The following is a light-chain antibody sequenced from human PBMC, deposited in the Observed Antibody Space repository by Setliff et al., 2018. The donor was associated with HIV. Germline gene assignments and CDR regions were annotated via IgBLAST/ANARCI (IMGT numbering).Light chain of an antibody. CDR1: SSYIGERYD. J-gene: IGLJ2*01. CDR3: QSYDSSLSGSVV. Sequence: QSALTQPPSVSGAPGQMVTISCTGGSSYIGERYDVHWYQQLPGTAPKLLIYGTNNRPSGVPDRFSGSKSGTSASLAITRLQAEDEADYYCQSYDSSLSGSVVFGGGTKVTVL. CDR2: GTN. V-gene: IGLV1-40*01.